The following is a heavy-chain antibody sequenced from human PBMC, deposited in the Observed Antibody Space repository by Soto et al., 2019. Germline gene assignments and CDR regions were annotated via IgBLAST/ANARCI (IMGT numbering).Heavy chain of an antibody. D-gene: IGHD1-26*01. CDR1: GYTFTTCH. Sequence: QVQLVQSGAEVKKPGASVTVSCKASGYTFTTCHMHWVRQAPGQGPEWMGIIDVSRGTTNYVQKFQGRVTMTRDTSTGTVYMDLSSLRSEDTAVYYCARELAGSYYFDYWGQGTLVTVSS. CDR2: IDVSRGTT. V-gene: IGHV1-46*01. J-gene: IGHJ4*02. CDR3: ARELAGSYYFDY.